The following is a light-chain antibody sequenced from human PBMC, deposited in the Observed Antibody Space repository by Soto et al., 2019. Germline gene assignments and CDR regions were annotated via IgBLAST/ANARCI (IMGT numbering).Light chain of an antibody. V-gene: IGKV3-20*01. CDR3: QQYDSSST. Sequence: EIVLTQSPGTLSLSPGERATLSCRASQSVSSSYLAWFQQKPGQAPRLLIYGASSRATGIPDRFSGSGSGTDFTITISRLEPEDFAVYYCQQYDSSSTFGGGTKVEIK. J-gene: IGKJ4*01. CDR1: QSVSSSY. CDR2: GAS.